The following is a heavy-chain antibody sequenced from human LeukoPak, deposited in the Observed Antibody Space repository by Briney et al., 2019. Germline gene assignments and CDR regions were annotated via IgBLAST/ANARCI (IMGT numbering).Heavy chain of an antibody. CDR3: ARDLTVRGDP. J-gene: IGHJ5*02. Sequence: VASAKVSCKASGYTFISYYMHWVRQAPGQGLEWMGIINPSGGSTSYAQKFQGRVTMTRDTSTSTVYMELSSLRSEDTAVYYCARDLTVRGDPWGQGTLVTVSS. D-gene: IGHD3-10*01. CDR1: GYTFISYY. CDR2: INPSGGST. V-gene: IGHV1-46*01.